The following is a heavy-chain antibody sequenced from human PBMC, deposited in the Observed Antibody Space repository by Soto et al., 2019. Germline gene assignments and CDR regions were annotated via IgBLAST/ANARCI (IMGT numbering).Heavy chain of an antibody. J-gene: IGHJ5*02. V-gene: IGHV4-31*03. CDR2: IYSSGRT. CDR1: GGSINSDEFY. CDR3: ARMGLHLGELSRNWFDP. D-gene: IGHD3-16*02. Sequence: QVQLQESGPGLVKPSQTLSLPCSLSGGSINSDEFYWTWIRQSPGKGLEWIGYIYSSGRTHYNPSLKSRINISLDTSNNLLSLRLSSVTAADTAVYYCARMGLHLGELSRNWFDPWGRGTLVTVSS.